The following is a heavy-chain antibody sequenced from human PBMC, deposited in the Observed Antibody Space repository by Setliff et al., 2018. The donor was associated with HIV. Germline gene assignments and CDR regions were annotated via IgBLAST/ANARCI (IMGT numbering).Heavy chain of an antibody. CDR2: IHTDGST. J-gene: IGHJ4*01. D-gene: IGHD5-12*01. Sequence: PSETLSLTCTVSGGSITSGNYFWTWIRQPAGKGLEWIGHIHTDGSTNYNPSFRSRVTISVDSSKNQFSLKLSSVTAADTAVYYCARDARWLQFPYFDSWGQGTLVTVSS. CDR3: ARDARWLQFPYFDS. CDR1: GGSITSGNYF. V-gene: IGHV4-61*09.